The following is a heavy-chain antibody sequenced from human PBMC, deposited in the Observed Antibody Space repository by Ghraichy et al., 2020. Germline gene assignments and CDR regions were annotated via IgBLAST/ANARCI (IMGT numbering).Heavy chain of an antibody. CDR1: GFTFSSYA. D-gene: IGHD3-9*01. CDR2: ISYDGSNK. V-gene: IGHV3-30*04. CDR3: AREGLALRYFDWKRSWFDP. J-gene: IGHJ5*02. Sequence: GGSLRLSCAASGFTFSSYAMHWVRQAPGKGLEWVAVISYDGSNKYYADSVKGRFTISRDNSKNTLYLQMNSLRAEDTAVYYCAREGLALRYFDWKRSWFDPWGQGTLVTVSS.